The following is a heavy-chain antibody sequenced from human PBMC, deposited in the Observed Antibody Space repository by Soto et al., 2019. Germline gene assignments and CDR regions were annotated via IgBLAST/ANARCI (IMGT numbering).Heavy chain of an antibody. V-gene: IGHV4-31*03. Sequence: SETLSLTCTVSGGSISSGGYYWSWIRQHPGKGLEWIGYIYYSGSTYHNPSLKSRVTISVDTSKNQFSLKLSSVTAADTAVYYCARYDILTGYYNFDYWGQGTLVTVSS. CDR2: IYYSGST. CDR1: GGSISSGGYY. D-gene: IGHD3-9*01. CDR3: ARYDILTGYYNFDY. J-gene: IGHJ4*02.